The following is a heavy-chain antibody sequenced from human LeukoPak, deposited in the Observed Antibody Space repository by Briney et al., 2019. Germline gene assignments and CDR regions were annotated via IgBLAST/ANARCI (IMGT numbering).Heavy chain of an antibody. Sequence: GGSLRLSCAASGFTFVSYTMNWVRQAPGKGLECVSSISSSSSFIYYADSVKGRFTISRDNAKNSLYLQMNSLRAEDTAVYYCARDLAGSYYDYWGQGTLVTVSS. CDR3: ARDLAGSYYDY. CDR1: GFTFVSYT. J-gene: IGHJ4*02. CDR2: ISSSSSFI. D-gene: IGHD3-10*01. V-gene: IGHV3-21*01.